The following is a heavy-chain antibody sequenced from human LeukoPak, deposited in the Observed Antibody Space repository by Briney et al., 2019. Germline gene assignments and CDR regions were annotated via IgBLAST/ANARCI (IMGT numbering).Heavy chain of an antibody. CDR2: INHSGST. CDR1: GGSISSGGYY. D-gene: IGHD5-18*01. CDR3: ARGHSYLPYNWFDP. J-gene: IGHJ5*02. Sequence: SETLSLTCTVSGGSISSGGYYWSWIRQPPGKGLEWIGEINHSGSTNYNPSLKSRVTISVDTSKNQFSLKLSSVTAADTAVYYCARGHSYLPYNWFDPWGQGTLVTVSS. V-gene: IGHV4-39*07.